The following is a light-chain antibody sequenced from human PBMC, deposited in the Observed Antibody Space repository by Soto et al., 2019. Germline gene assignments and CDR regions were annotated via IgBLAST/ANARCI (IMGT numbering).Light chain of an antibody. CDR2: DVS. CDR3: CSYAGSYTFGV. Sequence: QSALAQPRSVSGSPGQSVTISCTGTSSDVGGYNYVSWYQQHSGKAPKLIIYDVSERPSGVPDRFSGSKSGNTASLTISGLQADDEAEYYCCSYAGSYTFGVFGGGTQLTVL. CDR1: SSDVGGYNY. V-gene: IGLV2-11*01. J-gene: IGLJ2*01.